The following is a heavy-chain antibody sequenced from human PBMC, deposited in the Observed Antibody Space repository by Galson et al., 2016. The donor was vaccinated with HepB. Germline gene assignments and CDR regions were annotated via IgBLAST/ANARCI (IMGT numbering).Heavy chain of an antibody. D-gene: IGHD2-15*01. CDR1: GFILSGHG. CDR3: ARDLGGSWRSGSFDF. Sequence: SLRLSCAVSGFILSGHGLHWVRQAPGKGLEWVAIIWYDGGNKYYADSVKERFTIPRDTSKNTLYLQMNSRTAEDTAVYYCARDLGGSWRSGSFDFWGQGSLVTVSS. J-gene: IGHJ4*02. V-gene: IGHV3-33*01. CDR2: IWYDGGNK.